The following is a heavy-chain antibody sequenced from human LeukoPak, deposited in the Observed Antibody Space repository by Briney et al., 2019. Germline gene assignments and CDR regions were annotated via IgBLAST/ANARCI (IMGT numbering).Heavy chain of an antibody. CDR3: ARHGGYCSGGSCYVEISTFDY. CDR1: GGSISSGGYY. J-gene: IGHJ4*02. Sequence: SETLSLTCTVSGGSISSGGYYWSWIRQPPGKGLEWIGYIYHSGSTYYNPSLKSRVTISVDRSKNQFSLKLSSVTAADTAVYYCARHGGYCSGGSCYVEISTFDYWGQGTLVTVSS. D-gene: IGHD2-15*01. CDR2: IYHSGST. V-gene: IGHV4-30-2*01.